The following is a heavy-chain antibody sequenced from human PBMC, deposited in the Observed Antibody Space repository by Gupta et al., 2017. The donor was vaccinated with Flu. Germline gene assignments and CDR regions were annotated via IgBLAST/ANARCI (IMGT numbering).Heavy chain of an antibody. CDR3: TKLPADSGRGY. V-gene: IGHV3-73*01. J-gene: IGHJ4*02. Sequence: YHGSVQGRFTISRDDSKSMAYLQMNSLQVEDTAVYYCTKLPADSGRGYWGQGALVTVSS. D-gene: IGHD3-10*01.